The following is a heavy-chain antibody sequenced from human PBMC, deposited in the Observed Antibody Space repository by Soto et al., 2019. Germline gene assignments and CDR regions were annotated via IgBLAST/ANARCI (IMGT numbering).Heavy chain of an antibody. CDR2: ISSSGSTI. Sequence: GGSLRLSCAASGFTFSDYYMSWIRQAPGKGLEWVSYISSSGSTIHYADSVKGRFTISRDNAKNSLYLQMNSLRAEDTAVYYCARTLPSDYSEIDYWGQGTLVTVSS. CDR3: ARTLPSDYSEIDY. D-gene: IGHD4-4*01. J-gene: IGHJ4*02. V-gene: IGHV3-11*01. CDR1: GFTFSDYY.